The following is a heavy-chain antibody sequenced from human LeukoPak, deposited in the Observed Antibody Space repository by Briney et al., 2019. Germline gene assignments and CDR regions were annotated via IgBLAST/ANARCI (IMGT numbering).Heavy chain of an antibody. D-gene: IGHD5-24*01. CDR3: ARLTSIGDLGFDI. Sequence: PGRSRKLACAVATFXFSDLGMHWVRQVAGNGLEWIGRIRAEVNGYATAYIASVRGRFAISRDDSKNTAYLQMNSLETEDTAVYYCARLTSIGDLGFDIWSQGRMVTAS. J-gene: IGHJ3*02. CDR1: TFXFSDLG. CDR2: IRAEVNGYAT. V-gene: IGHV3-73*01.